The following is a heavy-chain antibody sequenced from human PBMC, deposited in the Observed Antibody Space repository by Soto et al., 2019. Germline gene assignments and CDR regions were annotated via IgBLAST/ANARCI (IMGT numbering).Heavy chain of an antibody. CDR3: TTAPDY. Sequence: EVQLVESGGGLVKPGGSLRLSCAASGFSFSNAWMNWVRQAPGKGLEWIGRIKTDGGTTDYAAPVKGRFTMSRDDSKTTVYLQMNSLKTEDTAVYYCTTAPDYWGQGTLVTVSS. J-gene: IGHJ4*02. CDR1: GFSFSNAW. V-gene: IGHV3-15*01. CDR2: IKTDGGTT.